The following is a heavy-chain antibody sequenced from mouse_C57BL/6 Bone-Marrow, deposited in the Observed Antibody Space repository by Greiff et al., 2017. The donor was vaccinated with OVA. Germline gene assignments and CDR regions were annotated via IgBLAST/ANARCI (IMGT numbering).Heavy chain of an antibody. CDR2: IDPSDSYT. J-gene: IGHJ1*03. Sequence: VQLQQSGAELVMPGASVKLSCKASGYTFTSYWMHWVKQRPGQGLEWIGEIDPSDSYTNYNQKFKGKSTLTVDKSSSTAYMQLSSLTSEDSAVSYYARGGATWYFDVWGTGTTVTVSA. CDR3: ARGGATWYFDV. CDR1: GYTFTSYW. V-gene: IGHV1-69*01.